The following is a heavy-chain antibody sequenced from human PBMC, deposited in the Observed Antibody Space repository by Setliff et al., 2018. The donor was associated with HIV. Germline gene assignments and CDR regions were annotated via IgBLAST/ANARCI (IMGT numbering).Heavy chain of an antibody. CDR1: GGSIRSTSYY. CDR3: ARRIDNSGSFPDKNWFDT. Sequence: PSGTLSLTCTVSGGSIRSTSYYWGWIRQPPGTGLEWMGTIYYSGSTYYNPSLKSRLTISVDTSKNQLSLKVTSVTAADTAVYYCARRIDNSGSFPDKNWFDTWGQGSLVTVSS. V-gene: IGHV4-39*01. D-gene: IGHD3-10*01. CDR2: IYYSGST. J-gene: IGHJ5*02.